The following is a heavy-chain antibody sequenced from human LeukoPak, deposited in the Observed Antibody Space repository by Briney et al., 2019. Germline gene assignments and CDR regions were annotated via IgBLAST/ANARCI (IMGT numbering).Heavy chain of an antibody. CDR3: ARKVYASNDYYYEYYLDY. D-gene: IGHD3-22*01. CDR1: GYTFTSYY. V-gene: IGHV1-46*01. Sequence: ASVKVSCKTSGYTFTSYYIHWVRQAPGQGLEWMGMINPSGGAPGYAQKFQDRVTMTRDTSTSTVYMEVSSLRSEDTAVYYCARKVYASNDYYYEYYLDYWGQGTLVTVSS. CDR2: INPSGGAP. J-gene: IGHJ4*02.